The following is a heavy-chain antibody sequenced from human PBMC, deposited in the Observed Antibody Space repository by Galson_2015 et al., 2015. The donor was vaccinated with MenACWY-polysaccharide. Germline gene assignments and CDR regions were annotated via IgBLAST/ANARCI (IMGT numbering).Heavy chain of an antibody. CDR1: GFTFTSYA. CDR3: AKDSTDFWSVAGRFDH. CDR2: IRRSGTNT. D-gene: IGHD3-3*01. Sequence: SLRLSCAASGFTFTSYAMSWVRQAPGKGLEWVSAIRRSGTNTYYADSVKGRFTISRDNSKNTLYLQMNSLRAEDTAVYYCAKDSTDFWSVAGRFDHRGQGTLVTVSS. V-gene: IGHV3-23*01. J-gene: IGHJ5*02.